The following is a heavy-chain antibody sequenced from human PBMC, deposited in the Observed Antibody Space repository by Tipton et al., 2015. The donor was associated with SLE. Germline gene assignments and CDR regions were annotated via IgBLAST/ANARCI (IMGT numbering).Heavy chain of an antibody. J-gene: IGHJ5*02. Sequence: LSLTCAASGFPFSHYPMTWVRQAPGKGLEWVSSISSGGDYIYYADSVKGRFTFSRDNAKNSLSLQMNSLRVEDTVVYYCARVSREWFDPWGQGTLVTVSS. CDR1: GFPFSHYP. V-gene: IGHV3-21*01. CDR2: ISSGGDYI. CDR3: ARVSREWFDP.